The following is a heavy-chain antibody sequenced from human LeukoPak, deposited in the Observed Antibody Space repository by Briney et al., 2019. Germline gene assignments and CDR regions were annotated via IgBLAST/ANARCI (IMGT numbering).Heavy chain of an antibody. D-gene: IGHD3-10*01. CDR2: XXXSGGST. J-gene: IGHJ4*02. Sequence: GGSLRLSCAASGFTFSSYAMSWVRQAPGKGLXXXXXXXXSGGSTYYADSVKGRFTISRDNFKNTLYLQMNSLRAEDTAVYYCANIYYGSGSYRSGFDYWGQGTLVTVSS. CDR1: GFTFSSYA. V-gene: IGHV3-23*01. CDR3: ANIYYGSGSYRSGFDY.